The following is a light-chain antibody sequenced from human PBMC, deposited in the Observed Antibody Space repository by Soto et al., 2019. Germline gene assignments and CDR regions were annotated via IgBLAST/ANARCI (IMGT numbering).Light chain of an antibody. J-gene: IGKJ1*01. CDR1: QSISSW. V-gene: IGKV1-5*01. CDR2: DAS. CDR3: QQYTTYPWT. Sequence: DIEVTQSPSTLSASVGDRVTITCRASQSISSWLAWYQQKPGRAPKVLIFDASSLESGVPSRFSGSGSATEFTLTISSLQPDDFATYYCQQYTTYPWTFGQGTKVDNK.